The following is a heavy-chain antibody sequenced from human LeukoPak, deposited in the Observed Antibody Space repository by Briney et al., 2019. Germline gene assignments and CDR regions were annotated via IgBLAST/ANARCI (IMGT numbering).Heavy chain of an antibody. D-gene: IGHD6-6*01. CDR1: GFTFSSYS. CDR2: ISSSSSYI. V-gene: IGHV3-21*01. CDR3: ARHEEYSTGPEISWYFDL. Sequence: KPGGSLRLSCAASGFTFSSYSMNWVRQAPGKGLEWVSSISSSSSYIYYADSVKGRFTISRDNAKNSLYLQMNSLRAEDTAVYYCARHEEYSTGPEISWYFDLWGRGTLVTVSS. J-gene: IGHJ2*01.